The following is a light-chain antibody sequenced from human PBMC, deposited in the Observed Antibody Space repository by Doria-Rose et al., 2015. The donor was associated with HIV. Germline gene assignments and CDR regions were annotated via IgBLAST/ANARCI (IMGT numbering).Light chain of an antibody. CDR1: QSFSSTY. CDR3: HQYGTSWT. CDR2: DGS. V-gene: IGKV3-20*01. Sequence: SPGERATLSCRASQSFSSTYLAWYQQKPGQAPSLLIYDGSTRATGIPDRFSASGSGTDFTLTINRLEPEDFAPYYCHQYGTSWTFGQGTKVEI. J-gene: IGKJ1*01.